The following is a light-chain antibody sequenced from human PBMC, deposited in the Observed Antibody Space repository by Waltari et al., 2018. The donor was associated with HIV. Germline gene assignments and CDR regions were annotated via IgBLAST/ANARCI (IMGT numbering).Light chain of an antibody. V-gene: IGLV2-14*02. CDR1: STDIGSYDL. Sequence: QSALTQPASVSGSPGQSITISCTGMSTDIGSYDLVSWYQQHPGKAPKLMIYEVAKRPSGVSSRFSASKSGNTASLTISGLQAEDEADYYCSSYTSSISLVVFGGGTKLTVL. J-gene: IGLJ3*02. CDR3: SSYTSSISLVV. CDR2: EVA.